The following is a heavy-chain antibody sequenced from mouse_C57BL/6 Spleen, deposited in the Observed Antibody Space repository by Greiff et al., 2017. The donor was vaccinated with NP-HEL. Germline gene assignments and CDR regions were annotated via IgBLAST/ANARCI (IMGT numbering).Heavy chain of an antibody. CDR1: GYTFTSYW. Sequence: QVQLQQPGAELVKPGASVKLSCKASGYTFTSYWMHWVKQRPGQGLEWIGMIHPNSGSTNYNEKFKSKATLTVDKSSSTAYMQLSSLTSEDSAVYYCARDGSSFSLYYFDYWGQGTLVTVSA. CDR2: IHPNSGST. D-gene: IGHD1-1*01. CDR3: ARDGSSFSLYYFDY. J-gene: IGHJ3*01. V-gene: IGHV1-64*01.